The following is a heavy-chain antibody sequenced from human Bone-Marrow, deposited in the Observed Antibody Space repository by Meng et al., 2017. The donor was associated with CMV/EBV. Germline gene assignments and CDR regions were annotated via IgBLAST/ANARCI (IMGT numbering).Heavy chain of an antibody. V-gene: IGHV1-8*01. Sequence: ASVKVSCKASGYTFTSYDINWVRQATGQGLEWMGWMNPNSGNTGYAQKFQGRVTMTRNTSISTAYMELSSLRSEDTAVYYCARGRCSGGSCRYYYYYYGMDVWDQGTTVTVSS. CDR3: ARGRCSGGSCRYYYYYYGMDV. CDR2: MNPNSGNT. J-gene: IGHJ6*02. D-gene: IGHD2-15*01. CDR1: GYTFTSYD.